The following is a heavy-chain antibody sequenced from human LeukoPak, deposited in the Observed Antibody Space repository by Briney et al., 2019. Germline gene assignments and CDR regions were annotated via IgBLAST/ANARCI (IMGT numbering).Heavy chain of an antibody. CDR1: GGSISSYY. CDR2: IYYSGST. V-gene: IGHV4-59*12. Sequence: TSETLSLTCTVSGGSISSYYWSWIRQPPGKGLEWIGYIYYSGSTNYNPSLKSRVTISLDTSRNQFSLKLNSVTAADTAVYYCAKSNGYGLVDIWGQGTMVTVSS. J-gene: IGHJ3*02. D-gene: IGHD3-10*01. CDR3: AKSNGYGLVDI.